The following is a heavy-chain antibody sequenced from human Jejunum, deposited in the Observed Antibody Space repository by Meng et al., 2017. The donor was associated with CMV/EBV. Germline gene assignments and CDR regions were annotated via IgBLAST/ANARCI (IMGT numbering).Heavy chain of an antibody. CDR2: INTDGSNT. CDR3: IRGPYGADSWYDY. J-gene: IGHJ4*02. V-gene: IGHV3-74*01. CDR1: GFTISTDW. Sequence: SGFTISTDWRSWGRQVPGKGLEWVSRINTDGSNTNYADSVKGRFTISRDNAKSTLYLQMNSLTAEDTAVYYCIRGPYGADSWYDYWGQGTRVTVSS. D-gene: IGHD4-17*01.